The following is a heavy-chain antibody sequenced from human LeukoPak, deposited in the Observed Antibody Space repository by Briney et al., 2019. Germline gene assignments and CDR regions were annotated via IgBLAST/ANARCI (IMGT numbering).Heavy chain of an antibody. CDR2: IYYSGST. Sequence: PSETLSLTCTVSGGSISSSSYYWGWIRQPPGKGLEWIGSIYYSGSTYYNPSLKSRVTISVDTSKNQFSLKLSSVTAADTAVYYCARAPEAAGTLNYYYYMDVWGKGTTVTVSS. D-gene: IGHD6-13*01. CDR1: GGSISSSSYY. J-gene: IGHJ6*03. V-gene: IGHV4-39*07. CDR3: ARAPEAAGTLNYYYYMDV.